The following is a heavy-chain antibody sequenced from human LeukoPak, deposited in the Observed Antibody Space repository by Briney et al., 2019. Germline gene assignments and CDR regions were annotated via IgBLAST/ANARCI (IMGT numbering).Heavy chain of an antibody. J-gene: IGHJ4*02. D-gene: IGHD2-2*01. Sequence: GGSLRLSCAASGFAFSSYNMKWVRQAPGKGLEWVSFISTTSTYIYYADSVKGRFTVSRDNSKNLLYLQMDSLRVDDTAVYYCARAGTCSSTSCDGGIEYWGQGTLVTVPS. CDR2: ISTTSTYI. CDR3: ARAGTCSSTSCDGGIEY. V-gene: IGHV3-21*06. CDR1: GFAFSSYN.